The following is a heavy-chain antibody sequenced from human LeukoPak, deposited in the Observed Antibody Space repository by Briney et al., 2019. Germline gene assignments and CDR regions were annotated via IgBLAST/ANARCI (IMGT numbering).Heavy chain of an antibody. J-gene: IGHJ4*02. CDR1: GFTFSDYY. D-gene: IGHD6-13*01. V-gene: IGHV3-11*01. CDR3: ARRAAADRCFDY. CDR2: ISSGGSTI. Sequence: PGGSLRLSCAVSGFTFSDYYMSWIRQAPGKGPEWVSYISSGGSTISHADSVKGRFTISRDNAENSLYLQMNSLRAEDTAVYYCARRAAADRCFDYWGQGTLVTVSS.